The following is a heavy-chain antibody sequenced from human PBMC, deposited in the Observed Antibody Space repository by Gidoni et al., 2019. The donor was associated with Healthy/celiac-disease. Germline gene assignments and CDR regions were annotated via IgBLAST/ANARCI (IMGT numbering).Heavy chain of an antibody. Sequence: APGKGLEWVSAIRGSAGSPYSADSVDCRFTISRDNSKNTLYLQMNSLRAEDTAVYYCAKGSYYGSGSDYYYYYYGMDVWGQGTTVTVSS. CDR2: IRGSAGSP. J-gene: IGHJ6*02. D-gene: IGHD3-10*01. V-gene: IGHV3-23*01. CDR3: AKGSYYGSGSDYYYYYYGMDV.